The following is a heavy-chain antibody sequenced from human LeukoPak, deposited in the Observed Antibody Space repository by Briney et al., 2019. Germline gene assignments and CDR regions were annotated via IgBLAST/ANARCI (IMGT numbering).Heavy chain of an antibody. CDR1: GYTFTGYY. J-gene: IGHJ6*02. CDR3: AREPSPTSLYGMDV. Sequence: ASVKVSCKASGYTFTGYYMHWVRQAPGQGLEWMGRINPNSGGTNYAQKFQGRVTMTRDTSISTAYMELSRLRSDDTAVYYCAREPSPTSLYGMDVWGQGTTVTVSS. V-gene: IGHV1-2*06. CDR2: INPNSGGT.